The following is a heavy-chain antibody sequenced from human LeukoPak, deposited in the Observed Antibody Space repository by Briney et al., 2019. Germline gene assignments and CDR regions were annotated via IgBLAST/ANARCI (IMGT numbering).Heavy chain of an antibody. V-gene: IGHV3-74*01. CDR3: ARARAAATAAHRRFHFPMDV. CDR1: GLAFSAYK. CDR2: ISTDGYTT. J-gene: IGHJ6*02. Sequence: AGGSMRLSCAASGLAFSAYKMHWVRQAPRKGLVWVSRISTDGYTTDYADFVQGRFTAPRDNTKNTWSLEMNSLRAEDTAVYYCARARAAATAAHRRFHFPMDVWGQGTTVTVSS. D-gene: IGHD6-13*01.